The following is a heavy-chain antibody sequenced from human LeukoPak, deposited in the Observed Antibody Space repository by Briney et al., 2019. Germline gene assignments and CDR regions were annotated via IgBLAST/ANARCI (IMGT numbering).Heavy chain of an antibody. CDR1: GFTFSSYW. Sequence: GGSLRLSCAASGFTFSSYWMSWVRQAPGKGLEWVANIKQDGSEKCYVDSVKGRFTISRDNAKNSLYLQMNSLRAEDTAVYYCARPGGYNWRYFQHWGQGTLVTVSS. CDR3: ARPGGYNWRYFQH. V-gene: IGHV3-7*03. CDR2: IKQDGSEK. J-gene: IGHJ1*01. D-gene: IGHD1-1*01.